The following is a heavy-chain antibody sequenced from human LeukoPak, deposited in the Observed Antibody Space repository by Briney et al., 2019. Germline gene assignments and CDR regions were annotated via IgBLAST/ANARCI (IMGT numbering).Heavy chain of an antibody. CDR3: AKGDVVTAIFPLDY. Sequence: GGSLRLSCAASGFTFSSYAMSWVRQAPGKGLEWVSGISGSGGTTYSADSVQGRFTISRDNYKMTLFLQTSSLRAEDTAAYYCAKGDVVTAIFPLDYWGQGTLVIVSS. J-gene: IGHJ4*02. CDR1: GFTFSSYA. V-gene: IGHV3-23*01. CDR2: ISGSGGTT. D-gene: IGHD5-12*01.